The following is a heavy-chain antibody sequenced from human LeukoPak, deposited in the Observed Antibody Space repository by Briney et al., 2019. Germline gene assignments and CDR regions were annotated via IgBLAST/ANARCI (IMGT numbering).Heavy chain of an antibody. CDR1: GFTFSSYS. V-gene: IGHV3-48*01. Sequence: GGSLRLSCTASGFTFSSYSMNWVRQAPGKGLEWVSYISSSSSTIYYADSVRGRFTISRDNAKNSLYLQMNSLRAEDTAVYYCARDALGGYGWGQGTLVTVSS. CDR2: ISSSSSTI. CDR3: ARDALGGYG. D-gene: IGHD3-16*01. J-gene: IGHJ4*02.